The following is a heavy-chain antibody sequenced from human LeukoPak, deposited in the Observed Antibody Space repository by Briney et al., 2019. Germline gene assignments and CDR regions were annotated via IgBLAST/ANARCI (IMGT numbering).Heavy chain of an antibody. D-gene: IGHD3-3*01. CDR1: GFTFSSYG. Sequence: GGSLRLSCAASGFTFSSYGMHWVRQAPGKGLEWVAFIRYDGSNKYYADSVKGRFTISRDNSKNTLYLQMNSLRAEDTAVYYCVKDYDFWSGYYLGGYFDYWGQGTLVTVSS. V-gene: IGHV3-30*02. CDR3: VKDYDFWSGYYLGGYFDY. CDR2: IRYDGSNK. J-gene: IGHJ4*02.